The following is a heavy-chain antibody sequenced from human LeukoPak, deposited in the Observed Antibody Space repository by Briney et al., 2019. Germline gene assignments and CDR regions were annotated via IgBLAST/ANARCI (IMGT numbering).Heavy chain of an antibody. Sequence: SETLSLTCTVSGGSISSYYWSWIRQPPGKGLEWIGYINYSGSTNYNPSLKSRVTISVDTSKNQFSLKLSSVTAADTAAYYCARLNGGYWGQGTQVTVSS. CDR2: INYSGST. CDR3: ARLNGGY. D-gene: IGHD1-1*01. V-gene: IGHV4-59*08. CDR1: GGSISSYY. J-gene: IGHJ4*02.